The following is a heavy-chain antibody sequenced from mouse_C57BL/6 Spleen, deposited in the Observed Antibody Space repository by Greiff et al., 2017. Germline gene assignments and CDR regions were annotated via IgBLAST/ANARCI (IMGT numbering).Heavy chain of an antibody. CDR3: ARRDGNHYYAMDY. J-gene: IGHJ4*01. V-gene: IGHV1-52*01. D-gene: IGHD2-1*01. CDR1: GYTFTSYW. Sequence: VQLQQPGAELVRPGSSVKLSCKASGYTFTSYWMHWVKQRPIQGLEWIGNIDPSDSETNYNQKFKDKATLTVDKSSSTAYMQLSSLTSEDSAVYYCARRDGNHYYAMDYWGQGTSVTVSS. CDR2: IDPSDSET.